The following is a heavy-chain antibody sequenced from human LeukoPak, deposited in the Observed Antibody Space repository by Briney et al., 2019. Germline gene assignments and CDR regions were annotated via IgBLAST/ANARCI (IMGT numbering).Heavy chain of an antibody. Sequence: ASVKVSCKASGYTFTGYYMHWVRQAPGQGLEWMGRINPNSGGTNYAQKFQGRVTMTRDTSISTAYMELSRLRSDDTAVYYCARFPTTIFGVGTYYFDYWGQGTLVTVSS. J-gene: IGHJ4*02. V-gene: IGHV1-2*06. D-gene: IGHD3-3*01. CDR3: ARFPTTIFGVGTYYFDY. CDR1: GYTFTGYY. CDR2: INPNSGGT.